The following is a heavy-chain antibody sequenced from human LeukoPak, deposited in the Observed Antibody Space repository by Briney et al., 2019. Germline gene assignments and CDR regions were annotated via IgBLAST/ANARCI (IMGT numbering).Heavy chain of an antibody. CDR2: ISGSGGST. Sequence: PGGSLRLSCAASGFTFSSYEMNWVRQAPGKGLEWVSAISGSGGSTYYADSVKGRFTISRDNAKNSLYLQMNSLRAEDTAVYYCARSSSGSGGYYMDVWGKGTTVTVSS. J-gene: IGHJ6*03. CDR1: GFTFSSYE. V-gene: IGHV3-48*03. CDR3: ARSSSGSGGYYMDV. D-gene: IGHD1-26*01.